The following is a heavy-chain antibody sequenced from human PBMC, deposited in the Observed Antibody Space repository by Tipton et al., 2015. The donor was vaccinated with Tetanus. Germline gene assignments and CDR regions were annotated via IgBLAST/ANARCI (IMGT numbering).Heavy chain of an antibody. CDR2: IYYSGTT. CDR3: AKDSQYSSSSFYFDH. Sequence: TFSSYAMSWVRQAPGKGLEWIGSIYYSGTTYSNPSLGSRVTMSVHTSKKQFSLELGSVTAADTAVCYCAKDSQYSSSSFYFDHWGQGTLVTVSS. CDR1: TFSSYA. V-gene: IGHV4-39*07. D-gene: IGHD6-6*01. J-gene: IGHJ4*02.